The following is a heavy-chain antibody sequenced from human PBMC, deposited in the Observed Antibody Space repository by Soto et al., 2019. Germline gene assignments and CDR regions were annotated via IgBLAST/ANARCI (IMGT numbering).Heavy chain of an antibody. V-gene: IGHV3-48*02. CDR1: GFTFSSYS. J-gene: IGHJ6*02. CDR3: ASDSNAYYYYGMDV. CDR2: ISSSSSNI. Sequence: EVQLVESGGGLVQPGGSLRLSCAASGFTFSSYSMNWVRQAPGKGLEWVSYISSSSSNIYYADSVKGRFTISRDNAKNSLYLQMNSLRDEDTAVYYCASDSNAYYYYGMDVWGQGTTVTVSS.